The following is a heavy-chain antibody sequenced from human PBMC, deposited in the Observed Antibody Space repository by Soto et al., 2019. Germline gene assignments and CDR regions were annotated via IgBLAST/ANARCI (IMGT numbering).Heavy chain of an antibody. V-gene: IGHV4-34*01. CDR1: DGSFSLSY. Sequence: SDTLSLTCVFYDGSFSLSYWSWLRQPPGKGLEWIGEINDSGSTNYNPSLKSRVTISIDTSKNQFYLKLRSVTAADTAVYFCARGFSHWGQGTLLTVSS. CDR3: ARGFSH. J-gene: IGHJ4*02. CDR2: INDSGST.